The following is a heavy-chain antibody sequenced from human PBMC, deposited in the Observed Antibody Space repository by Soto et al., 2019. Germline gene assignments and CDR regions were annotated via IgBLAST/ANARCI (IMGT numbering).Heavy chain of an antibody. Sequence: QVKLQESGPGLVKPSQTLSLTCTVSGGSISSGDYYWSWIRHHPGKGLEWIGYIYSSGSTYYNPSLRSRVTISADSSKNQFSLRLSSVTAADTAVYYCVRDYDYDTSRNDAFDIWGPGTMVTVSS. V-gene: IGHV4-31*03. CDR2: IYSSGST. CDR1: GGSISSGDYY. J-gene: IGHJ3*02. CDR3: VRDYDYDTSRNDAFDI. D-gene: IGHD3-22*01.